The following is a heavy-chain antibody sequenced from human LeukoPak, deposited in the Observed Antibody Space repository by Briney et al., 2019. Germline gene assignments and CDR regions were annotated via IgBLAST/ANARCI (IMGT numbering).Heavy chain of an antibody. D-gene: IGHD6-13*01. CDR2: IYYSGST. J-gene: IGHJ4*02. CDR3: ARVTGYRIEDYFDY. V-gene: IGHV4-59*01. Sequence: SETLSLTCTVSGGSISSYYWSWIRQPPGKGLEWIGYIYYSGSTNYNPSLKSRVTISVETSKNEFSLKLRSVTAADTAVYYCARVTGYRIEDYFDYWGQGTMVTVSS. CDR1: GGSISSYY.